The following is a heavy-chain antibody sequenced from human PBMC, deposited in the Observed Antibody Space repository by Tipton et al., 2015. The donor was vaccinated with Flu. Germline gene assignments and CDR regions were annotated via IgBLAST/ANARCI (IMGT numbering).Heavy chain of an antibody. D-gene: IGHD3-3*01. CDR3: ARDRQDSPEC. Sequence: GSLRLSCAASGFTITKYWMHWVRQAPGKGLVWVSRINADGRSANYADSVKGRFTISRDNAKNTLYLQMDSLRAEDTAVYFGARDRQDSPECWGQGTLVTVSS. V-gene: IGHV3-74*01. J-gene: IGHJ4*02. CDR2: INADGRSA. CDR1: GFTITKYW.